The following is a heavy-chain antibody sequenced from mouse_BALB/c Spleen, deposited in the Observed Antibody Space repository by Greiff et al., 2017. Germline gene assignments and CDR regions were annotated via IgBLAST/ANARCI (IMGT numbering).Heavy chain of an antibody. Sequence: EVQLKESGPSLVKPSQTLSLTCSVTGDSITSGYWNWIRKFPGNKLEYMGYISYSGSTYYNPSLKSRISITRDTSKNQYYLQLNSVTTEDTATYYCARYSYGNYGYAMDYWGQGTSVTVSS. CDR3: ARYSYGNYGYAMDY. CDR1: GDSITSGY. CDR2: ISYSGST. J-gene: IGHJ4*01. D-gene: IGHD2-1*01. V-gene: IGHV3-8*02.